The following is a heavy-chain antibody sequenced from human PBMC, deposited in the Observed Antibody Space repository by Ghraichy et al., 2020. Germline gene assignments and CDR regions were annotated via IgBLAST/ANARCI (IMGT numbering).Heavy chain of an antibody. CDR2: IYYSGST. D-gene: IGHD3-10*01. CDR1: GGSISSSSYY. Sequence: ETLSLTCTVSGGSISSSSYYWGWIRQPPGKGLEWIGSIYYSGSTYYNPSLKSRVTISVDTSKNQFSLKLSSVTAADTAVYYCARHVWFGESTYWYFDLWGRGTLVTVSS. CDR3: ARHVWFGESTYWYFDL. V-gene: IGHV4-39*01. J-gene: IGHJ2*01.